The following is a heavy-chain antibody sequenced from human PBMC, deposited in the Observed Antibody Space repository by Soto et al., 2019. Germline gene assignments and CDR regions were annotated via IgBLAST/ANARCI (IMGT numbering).Heavy chain of an antibody. V-gene: IGHV5-10-1*01. J-gene: IGHJ3*02. CDR1: GYSFASYW. Sequence: PGESLKISCKGSGYSFASYWISWVRQMPGKGVEWMGRIDPSDSYTNYSPSFQGHVTISADKSISTAYLQWSSLKASDTAMYYYARHSAPNPGDAFDIWGQGTMVTVSS. CDR3: ARHSAPNPGDAFDI. CDR2: IDPSDSYT.